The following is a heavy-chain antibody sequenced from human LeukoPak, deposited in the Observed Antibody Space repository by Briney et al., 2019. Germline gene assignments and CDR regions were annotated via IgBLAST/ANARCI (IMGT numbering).Heavy chain of an antibody. Sequence: PGESLKISCKGSGYTFTSYWITWVRQMPGKGLEWMGRIDSSDCHASYSPSLQGHVTISADKSINTAYLQWSSLKASDTAMYYCARHDCSGGSCPLAYWGQGSLVTVS. CDR3: ARHDCSGGSCPLAY. CDR1: GYTFTSYW. V-gene: IGHV5-10-1*01. J-gene: IGHJ4*02. D-gene: IGHD2-15*01. CDR2: IDSSDCHA.